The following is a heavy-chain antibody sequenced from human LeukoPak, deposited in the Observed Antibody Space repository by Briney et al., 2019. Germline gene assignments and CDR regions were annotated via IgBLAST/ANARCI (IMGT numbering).Heavy chain of an antibody. CDR1: GYTFTGYY. V-gene: IGHV1-2*02. CDR2: INPNSGGT. CDR3: ARDTVGAYLPYWFDP. D-gene: IGHD1-26*01. Sequence: ASVKVSCKASGYTFTGYYMHWVRQAPGQGLEWMGWINPNSGGTNYAQKFQGRVTMTRDTSISTAYMELSRLRSDDTAVYYCARDTVGAYLPYWFDPWGQGTLVTVSS. J-gene: IGHJ5*02.